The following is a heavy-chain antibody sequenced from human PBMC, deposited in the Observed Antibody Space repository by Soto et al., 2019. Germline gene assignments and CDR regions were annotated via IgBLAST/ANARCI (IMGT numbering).Heavy chain of an antibody. CDR1: GGSFSGYS. J-gene: IGHJ4*02. D-gene: IGHD6-13*01. Sequence: SETLSLTCAVYGGSFSGYSWTWIRQPPGTGLEWIGEINHTGSTNYNPSLKSRVTISVDTSKNQFSLKLTSVTAADTAVYYCAKVSSSWYAGFFALRGQGTPVTVSS. V-gene: IGHV4-34*01. CDR3: AKVSSSWYAGFFAL. CDR2: INHTGST.